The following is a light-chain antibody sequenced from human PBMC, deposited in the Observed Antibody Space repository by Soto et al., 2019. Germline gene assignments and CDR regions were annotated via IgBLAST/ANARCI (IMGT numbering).Light chain of an antibody. Sequence: QSVLTQPPSVSAAPGRKVTISCSGSSSNIGNNYVSWYQQLPGTAPKLLIYENNKRPSGIPDRFSGSKSGTSATLGITGLQTGDEADYYCGTWDSSLSAYVFGTGTKVTV. J-gene: IGLJ1*01. CDR2: ENN. CDR3: GTWDSSLSAYV. CDR1: SSNIGNNY. V-gene: IGLV1-51*02.